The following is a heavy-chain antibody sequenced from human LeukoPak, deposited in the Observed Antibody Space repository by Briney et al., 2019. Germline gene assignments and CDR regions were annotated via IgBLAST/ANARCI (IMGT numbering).Heavy chain of an antibody. Sequence: ASVKVSCKTSGYTFTGYYVHWVRQAPGQGLKWMGRINRKSGGTNYAQKFQGRVTMTRDTSISTAYMELSSLKSDDTAVYYCANGEYCSGGYCYSNWGQGTLVTVSS. V-gene: IGHV1-2*06. CDR1: GYTFTGYY. J-gene: IGHJ4*02. CDR2: INRKSGGT. D-gene: IGHD2-15*01. CDR3: ANGEYCSGGYCYSN.